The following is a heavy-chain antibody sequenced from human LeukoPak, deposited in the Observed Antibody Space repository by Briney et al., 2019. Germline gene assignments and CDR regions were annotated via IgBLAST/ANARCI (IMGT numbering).Heavy chain of an antibody. J-gene: IGHJ6*03. D-gene: IGHD2-2*01. CDR1: GGSISSYC. Sequence: SETLSLTCTVSGGSISSYCWSWIRQPPGKGLEWIGYIYYSGSTNYNPSLKSRVTISVDTSKNQFSLKLSSVIAADTAVYYCARTTEGYCSSASCFGFSYSYYMDVWGKGTTVTISS. CDR2: IYYSGST. V-gene: IGHV4-59*01. CDR3: ARTTEGYCSSASCFGFSYSYYMDV.